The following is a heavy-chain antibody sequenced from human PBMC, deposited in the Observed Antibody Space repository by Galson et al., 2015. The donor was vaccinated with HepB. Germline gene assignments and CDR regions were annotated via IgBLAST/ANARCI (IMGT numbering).Heavy chain of an antibody. D-gene: IGHD5-24*01. CDR2: IYYRGST. CDR1: GGSISSGGYS. Sequence: TLSLTCGVSGGSISSGGYSWSWIRQPPGKGLEWIGYIYYRGSTYYNPSLKSRVTISIDTSKTQVSLKLSSVTAADTAVYYCARAFSGPEMTTIRSIDSWGQGTLVTVSS. V-gene: IGHV4-30-4*07. CDR3: ARAFSGPEMTTIRSIDS. J-gene: IGHJ4*02.